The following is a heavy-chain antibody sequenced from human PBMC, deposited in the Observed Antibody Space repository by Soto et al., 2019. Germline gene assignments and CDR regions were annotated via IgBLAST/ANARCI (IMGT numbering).Heavy chain of an antibody. D-gene: IGHD3-3*01. Sequence: QVHLVQSGAEVKEPGASVKVSCKASGYTFRNYAITWVRQAPGQGLEWMGWINTYKGDTNYAHKFQGRVTMTTDTTTSTVYMELRSLRSDDTAIYYCARDAAFWSGRNLNWFDSWGQGTLVTVSS. J-gene: IGHJ5*01. CDR2: INTYKGDT. CDR3: ARDAAFWSGRNLNWFDS. V-gene: IGHV1-18*04. CDR1: GYTFRNYA.